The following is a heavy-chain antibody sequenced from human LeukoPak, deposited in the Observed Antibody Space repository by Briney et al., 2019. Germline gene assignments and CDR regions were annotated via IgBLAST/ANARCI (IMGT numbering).Heavy chain of an antibody. V-gene: IGHV3-7*01. D-gene: IGHD2-2*01. CDR3: AKDFPWGSTSTYMDV. CDR1: GLSFSNYW. J-gene: IGHJ6*03. CDR2: IEQDGSEK. Sequence: GGSLRLSCAASGLSFSNYWMNWVRLAPGKGLEWVANIEQDGSEKNYVDSVKGRFTISRDNSKNTLYLQMNSLRAEDTAVYYCAKDFPWGSTSTYMDVWGKGTTVTVSS.